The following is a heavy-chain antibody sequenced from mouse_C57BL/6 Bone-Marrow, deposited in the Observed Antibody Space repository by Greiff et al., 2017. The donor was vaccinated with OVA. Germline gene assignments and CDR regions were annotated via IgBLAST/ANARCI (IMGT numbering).Heavy chain of an antibody. CDR1: GYTFTSYW. J-gene: IGHJ3*01. CDR2: IDPSDSYT. V-gene: IGHV1-50*01. CDR3: ARDTWCDRGFAY. D-gene: IGHD1-1*02. Sequence: VQLQQPGAELVKPGASVKLSCKASGYTFTSYWMQWVKQRPGQGLEWIGEIDPSDSYTNYNQKFKGKATLTVDTSSSTAYMQLSSLTSEDSAVYYCARDTWCDRGFAYWGQGTLVTVSA.